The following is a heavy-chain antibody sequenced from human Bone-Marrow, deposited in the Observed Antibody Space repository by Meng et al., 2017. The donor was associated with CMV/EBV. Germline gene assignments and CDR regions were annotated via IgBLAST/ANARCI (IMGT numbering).Heavy chain of an antibody. Sequence: GGSLRLSCAASGFTFSSYSMNWVRQAPGQGLEWMGWINPNSGGTNYAQKFQGRVTMTRDTSISTAYMELSRLRSDDTAVYYCARDEQQHHGPSDYWGQGTLVTVSS. D-gene: IGHD6-13*01. CDR1: GFTFSSYS. CDR2: INPNSGGT. J-gene: IGHJ4*02. CDR3: ARDEQQHHGPSDY. V-gene: IGHV1-2*02.